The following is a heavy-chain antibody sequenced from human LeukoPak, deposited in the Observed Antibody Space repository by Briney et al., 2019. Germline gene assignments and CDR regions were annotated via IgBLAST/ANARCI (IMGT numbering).Heavy chain of an antibody. V-gene: IGHV1-8*03. CDR2: MNPYSGNT. J-gene: IGHJ1*01. D-gene: IGHD3-22*01. Sequence: ASVKVSCKASGYTFTNYDIHWVRQATGQGLEWMGWMNPYSGNTGYAQNFQGRITITRNTSISTAYMELSSLRSEDTAVYYCARVVYDSSGLQHWGQGTLVTVSS. CDR1: GYTFTNYD. CDR3: ARVVYDSSGLQH.